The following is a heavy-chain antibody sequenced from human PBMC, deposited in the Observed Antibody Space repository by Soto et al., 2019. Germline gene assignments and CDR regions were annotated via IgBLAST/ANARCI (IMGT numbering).Heavy chain of an antibody. D-gene: IGHD1-26*01. CDR3: ARDKGAAPRYYYGMDV. J-gene: IGHJ6*02. V-gene: IGHV4-59*12. CDR2: ICNSGST. Sequence: SETLSLTCTVSGGSISSYYWSWIRQPPGEGLEWIGCICNSGSTNYNPSLKSRVTISVDTRMNQFSLKLSSVTAADTAVYYCARDKGAAPRYYYGMDVWGQGTTVTVS. CDR1: GGSISSYY.